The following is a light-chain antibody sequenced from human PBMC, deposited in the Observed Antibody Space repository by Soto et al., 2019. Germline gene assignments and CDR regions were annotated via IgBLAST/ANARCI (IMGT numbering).Light chain of an antibody. CDR2: GAS. Sequence: EIVMTQSPATLSVSPVERATLSCRASQSVSSSFLAWYQQKVGQAPRLLIYGASGRATGIPDRFSGSGSGTDFTLTISRLEPEDFAVYYCQQYGSSPRNFGQGTRLEIK. V-gene: IGKV3-20*01. CDR3: QQYGSSPRN. CDR1: QSVSSSF. J-gene: IGKJ5*01.